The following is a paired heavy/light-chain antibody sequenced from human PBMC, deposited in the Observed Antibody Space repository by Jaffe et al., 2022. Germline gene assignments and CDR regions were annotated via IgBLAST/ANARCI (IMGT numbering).Light chain of an antibody. J-gene: IGKJ2*01. V-gene: IGKV3-15*01. CDR1: QSVSSN. CDR2: GAS. Sequence: ERVMTQFPATLSVSPGERATLSCRASQSVSSNLAWYQQKPGQAPRLLIYGASTRATGIPARFSGSGSGTEFTLTISSLQSEDFAVYYCQQYNNWPQTFGQGTKVDIK. CDR3: QQYNNWPQT.
Heavy chain of an antibody. CDR1: GGSISGSSYY. V-gene: IGHV4-39*01. Sequence: QLQLQESGPGLVKPSETLSLTCTVSGGSISGSSYYWAWIRQPPGKGLEWVGSIFYSGSTYYNPSLKSRVTISVDTSENHFSLKLSSVTAADTAWYYCAKHTGYSSGSYFANWGQGTLVTVSS. CDR2: IFYSGST. J-gene: IGHJ4*02. CDR3: AKHTGYSSGSYFAN. D-gene: IGHD3-10*01.